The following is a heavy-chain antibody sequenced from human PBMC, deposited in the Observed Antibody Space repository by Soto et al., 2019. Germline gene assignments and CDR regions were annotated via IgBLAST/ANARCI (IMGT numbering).Heavy chain of an antibody. Sequence: PGGSLRLSCAASGFTFSSYSMNWVRQAPGKGLEWVSYISSSSTTIYYADSVKGRFTISRDNAKNSLYLQMNSLRAEDTAVYYCARGEPYSGGRYHGMDVWGQGTTVTVPS. CDR1: GFTFSSYS. CDR2: ISSSSTTI. CDR3: ARGEPYSGGRYHGMDV. V-gene: IGHV3-48*01. J-gene: IGHJ6*02. D-gene: IGHD6-19*01.